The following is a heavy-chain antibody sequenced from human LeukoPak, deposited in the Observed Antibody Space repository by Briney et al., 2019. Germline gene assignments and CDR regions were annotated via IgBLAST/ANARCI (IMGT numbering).Heavy chain of an antibody. J-gene: IGHJ4*02. CDR2: ISSSGSTI. CDR3: ASSSIQLWCFNY. D-gene: IGHD5-18*01. CDR1: GFTFSSYE. Sequence: GGSLRLSCAASGFTFSSYEMNWVRQAPGKGLEWVSYISSSGSTIYYADSVKGRSTISRDNAKNSLYLQMNSLRAEDTAVYYCASSSIQLWCFNYWGQGTLVTVSS. V-gene: IGHV3-48*03.